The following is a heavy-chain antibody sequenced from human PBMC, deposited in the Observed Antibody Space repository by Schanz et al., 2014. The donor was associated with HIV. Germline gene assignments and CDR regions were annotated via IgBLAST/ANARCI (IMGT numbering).Heavy chain of an antibody. V-gene: IGHV3-30*18. D-gene: IGHD3-10*01. CDR3: AKDLVTMAHYYYYYGMDV. CDR1: GFTFSSYG. Sequence: QVQLVESGGVVVQPGRSLRLSCAASGFTFSSYGMHWVRQAPGKGLEWVAVISYDGSNKYYADSVKGRFTISRDNSKNTLYLQMNSLRAEDTAVYYCAKDLVTMAHYYYYYGMDVWGQGTTVTVSS. CDR2: ISYDGSNK. J-gene: IGHJ6*02.